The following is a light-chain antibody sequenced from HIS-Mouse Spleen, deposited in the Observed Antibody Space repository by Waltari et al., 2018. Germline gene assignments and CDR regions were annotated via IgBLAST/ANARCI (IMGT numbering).Light chain of an antibody. Sequence: DVVMTQSPLSLPVTLGQPASISCRSSQSLVHSDGNTYLNWFQQRPGQSPRRLIYKVSNPDSWVPDRFSGSGSGTDFTLKISRVEAEDVGVYYCMQGTHWRGTFGQGTKLEIK. V-gene: IGKV2-30*02. CDR1: QSLVHSDGNTY. CDR3: MQGTHWRGT. J-gene: IGKJ2*01. CDR2: KVS.